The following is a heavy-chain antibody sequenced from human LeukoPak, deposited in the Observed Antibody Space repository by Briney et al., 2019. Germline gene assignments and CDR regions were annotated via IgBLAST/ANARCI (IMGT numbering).Heavy chain of an antibody. D-gene: IGHD3-10*01. CDR3: ARRRVRGVIIQYNWFDP. V-gene: IGHV4-34*01. CDR2: INHSGST. Sequence: ASETLSLTCAVYGVSFSGYYWSWIRQPPGKGLEWIGEINHSGSTNYNPSLKSRVTISVDTSKNQFFLKLSSVTAADTAVYYCARRRVRGVIIQYNWFDPWGQGTLVTVSS. CDR1: GVSFSGYY. J-gene: IGHJ5*02.